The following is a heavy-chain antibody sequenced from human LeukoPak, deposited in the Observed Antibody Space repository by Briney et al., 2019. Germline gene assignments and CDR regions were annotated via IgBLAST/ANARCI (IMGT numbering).Heavy chain of an antibody. CDR1: GGSISSYY. J-gene: IGHJ5*02. V-gene: IGHV4-34*01. Sequence: SETLSLTCTVSGGSISSYYWSWIRQPPGKGLEWIGEINHSGSTNYNPSLKSRVTISVDTSKNQFSLKLSSVTAADTAVYYCARGITMIVVVTLYNWFDPWGQGTLVTVSS. D-gene: IGHD3-22*01. CDR3: ARGITMIVVVTLYNWFDP. CDR2: INHSGST.